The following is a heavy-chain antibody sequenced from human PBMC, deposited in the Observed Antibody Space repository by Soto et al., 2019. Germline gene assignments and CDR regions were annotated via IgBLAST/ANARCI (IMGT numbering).Heavy chain of an antibody. CDR2: IHNSGST. V-gene: IGHV4-31*03. J-gene: IGHJ6*02. D-gene: IGHD6-6*01. Sequence: PSETLSLTCTVSGASINSGGYYWSWIRQYPEKGLEWIGYIHNSGSTDYNPPLKSRVTISLDTSKNQFSLRLSSVTAADTAVYYCASTRVLYYYYGMDVCGQGTTVTVSS. CDR1: GASINSGGYY. CDR3: ASTRVLYYYYGMDV.